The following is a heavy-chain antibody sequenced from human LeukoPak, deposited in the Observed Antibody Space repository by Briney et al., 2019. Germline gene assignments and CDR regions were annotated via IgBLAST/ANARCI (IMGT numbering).Heavy chain of an antibody. CDR2: INHSGST. J-gene: IGHJ4*02. CDR3: ARYYYDSSGPGGFDY. D-gene: IGHD3-22*01. CDR1: GGSFSGYY. V-gene: IGHV4-34*01. Sequence: SETLSLTCAVYGGSFSGYYWSWIRQPPGKGLEWIGEINHSGSTNYNPSLKSRVTISVDTSKNQFSLKLSSVTAADTAVYYCARYYYDSSGPGGFDYWGQGTLVTVSS.